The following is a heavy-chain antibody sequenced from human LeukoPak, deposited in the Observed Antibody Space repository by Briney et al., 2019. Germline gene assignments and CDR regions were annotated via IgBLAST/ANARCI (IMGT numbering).Heavy chain of an antibody. D-gene: IGHD3-10*01. CDR3: ARRGSASYYYDY. V-gene: IGHV4-4*07. Sequence: SETLSLTCTVSGGSISGYFWNWIRQPAGKRLEWIGRIYSSGTTNYRPSLRSRVTMSVDTSKNQFSLKLSSVTAADTAVYYCARRGSASYYYDYWGQGTLVTVSS. CDR2: IYSSGTT. CDR1: GGSISGYF. J-gene: IGHJ4*02.